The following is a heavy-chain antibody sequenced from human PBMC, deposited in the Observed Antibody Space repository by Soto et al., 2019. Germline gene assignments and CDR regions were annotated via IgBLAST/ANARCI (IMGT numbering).Heavy chain of an antibody. D-gene: IGHD3-16*02. CDR1: GGTFSSYA. CDR2: IIPIFGTA. Sequence: AASVKVSCKASGGTFSSYAISWVRQAPGQGLEWMGGIIPIFGTANYAQKFQGRVTITADESTSTAYMELSSLRSEDTAVYYCARGAVSRSYFDYWGQETLVTVSS. V-gene: IGHV1-69*13. CDR3: ARGAVSRSYFDY. J-gene: IGHJ4*02.